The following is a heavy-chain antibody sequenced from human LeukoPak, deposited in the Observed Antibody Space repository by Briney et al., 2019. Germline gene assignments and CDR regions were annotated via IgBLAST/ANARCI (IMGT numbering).Heavy chain of an antibody. CDR2: ISGSGDTT. CDR3: AKVCLGEFSSIDY. J-gene: IGHJ4*02. CDR1: GLTFSTYA. Sequence: PGGSLRLSCAASGLTFSTYAMSWVRQAPGKGLEWVSGISGSGDTTSYADSVKGRFTISRDNSKNTLYLQMNSLRAEDTAVYYCAKVCLGEFSSIDYWGQGTLVTVSS. V-gene: IGHV3-23*01. D-gene: IGHD3-16*02.